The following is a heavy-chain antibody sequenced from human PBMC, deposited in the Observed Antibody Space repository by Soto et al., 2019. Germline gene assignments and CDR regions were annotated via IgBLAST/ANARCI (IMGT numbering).Heavy chain of an antibody. D-gene: IGHD6-13*01. V-gene: IGHV3-11*01. Sequence: GGFLRLSCAASGFTFSDYYMSWIRQAPGKGLEWVSYISSSGSTIYYADSVKGRFTISRDNAKNSLYLQMNSLRAEDTAVYYCARDGLGYSSSWYFLSHYYGMDVWGQGTTVTVSS. CDR2: ISSSGSTI. CDR3: ARDGLGYSSSWYFLSHYYGMDV. J-gene: IGHJ6*02. CDR1: GFTFSDYY.